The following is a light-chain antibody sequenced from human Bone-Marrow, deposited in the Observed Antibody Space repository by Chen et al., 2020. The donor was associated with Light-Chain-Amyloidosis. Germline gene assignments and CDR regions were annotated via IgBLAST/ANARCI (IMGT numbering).Light chain of an antibody. CDR1: DLPTKY. CDR3: QSADSSGTYEVV. CDR2: RDT. J-gene: IGLJ2*01. Sequence: SYELTQPPSVSVSPGQTARITCSGDDLPTKYAYWYQQKPGQAPVLVVHRDTERPSGVSERFSGSGSGRTATLTISGVEAEDEADYRCQSADSSGTYEVVFGGGTKLTVL. V-gene: IGLV3-25*03.